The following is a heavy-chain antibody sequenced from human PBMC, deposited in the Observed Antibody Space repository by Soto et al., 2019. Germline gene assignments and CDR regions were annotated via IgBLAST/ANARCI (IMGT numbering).Heavy chain of an antibody. V-gene: IGHV1-3*01. CDR3: ARGPLRDWFDP. J-gene: IGHJ5*02. Sequence: ASVKVSCKASGYTFTSYAMHWVRQAPGQRLEWMGWINAGNGNTKYSQKFQGRVTITKNTSASTAYMELSSLRSEDTAVYYCARGPLRDWFDPWGQGTLVTVSS. CDR2: INAGNGNT. CDR1: GYTFTSYA. D-gene: IGHD5-12*01.